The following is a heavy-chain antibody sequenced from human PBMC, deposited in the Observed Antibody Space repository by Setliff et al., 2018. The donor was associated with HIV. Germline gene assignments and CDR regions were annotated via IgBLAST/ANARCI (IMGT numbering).Heavy chain of an antibody. Sequence: SVKVSCKASGGTFSSYAISWVRQAPGQGLGWMGGIIPIFGTANYAQKFQGRVTITTDESTSTAYMELSSLRSEDTAVYYCARETAIVVVGSDAFDIWGQGTMVTVS. V-gene: IGHV1-69*05. CDR2: IIPIFGTA. J-gene: IGHJ3*02. CDR1: GGTFSSYA. D-gene: IGHD3-22*01. CDR3: ARETAIVVVGSDAFDI.